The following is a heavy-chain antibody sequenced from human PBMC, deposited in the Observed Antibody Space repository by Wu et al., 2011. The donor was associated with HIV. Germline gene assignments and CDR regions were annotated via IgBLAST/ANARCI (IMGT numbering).Heavy chain of an antibody. V-gene: IGHV1-46*01. CDR1: GYTFTTYY. Sequence: QVQLVQSGVEVKKPGASVKVSCKVSGYTFTTYYMHWVRQAPGQGLEWMGIINPSGGSTTYAQQFQGRVSMTRDTSTGIVYMELSSLRSEDTALYYCARDRIAAANRYFDYWGQGTLVTVSS. CDR3: ARDRIAAANRYFDY. CDR2: INPSGGST. J-gene: IGHJ4*02. D-gene: IGHD6-13*01.